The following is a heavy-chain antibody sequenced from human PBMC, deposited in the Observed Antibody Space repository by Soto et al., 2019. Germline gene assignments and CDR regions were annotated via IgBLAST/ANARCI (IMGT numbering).Heavy chain of an antibody. V-gene: IGHV3-30-3*01. CDR3: ARGGITDSFDY. Sequence: QVQLVESGGGVVQPGRSLRLSCAASGFTFSSYAMHWVRQAPGKGLEWVAVISYDGSNKYYADSVKGRFTISRDNSKNTLYLQMNSLRAEDTAVYYCARGGITDSFDYWGQGTLVTVSS. CDR1: GFTFSSYA. D-gene: IGHD3-16*01. CDR2: ISYDGSNK. J-gene: IGHJ4*02.